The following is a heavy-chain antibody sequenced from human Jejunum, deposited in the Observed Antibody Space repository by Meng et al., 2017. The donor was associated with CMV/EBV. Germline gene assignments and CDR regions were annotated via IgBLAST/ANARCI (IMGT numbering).Heavy chain of an antibody. V-gene: IGHV3-73*01. J-gene: IGHJ4*02. CDR1: DSD. Sequence: DSDLHWVRQASGKGLEWVRRVRSKANNYATVYPASVKGRFAISRDDSKSTAYLQMKSLRTEDTAVYYCTTHPPFYGSGYYVSYYFDSWGQGTLVTVSS. CDR3: TTHPPFYGSGYYVSYYFDS. D-gene: IGHD3-10*01. CDR2: VRSKANNYAT.